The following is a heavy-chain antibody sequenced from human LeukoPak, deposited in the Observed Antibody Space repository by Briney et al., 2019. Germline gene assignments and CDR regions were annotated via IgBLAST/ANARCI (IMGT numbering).Heavy chain of an antibody. J-gene: IGHJ4*02. D-gene: IGHD1-26*01. V-gene: IGHV3-9*03. CDR2: ISWNSGSI. CDR1: GFTFDDYA. CDR3: GKNKGGSLKKDFDY. Sequence: QSGRSLRLSCAASGFTFDDYATHWVRQAPGKGLEWVSGISWNSGSIGYADSVKGRFTISRDNAKNSLYLQMNSLRAEDMALYYCGKNKGGSLKKDFDYWGQGTLVTVSS.